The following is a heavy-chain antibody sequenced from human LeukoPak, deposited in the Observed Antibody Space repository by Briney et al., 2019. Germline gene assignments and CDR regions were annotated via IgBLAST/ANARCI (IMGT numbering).Heavy chain of an antibody. V-gene: IGHV3-7*01. Sequence: GEPLRLCCAASGFTCSIYLMSWVRQAPGKRLELGANVNRDGSQKCYVGSVKGRFTISRDNAKNSFFLQMSSLRGEDTSVYYCVAGDWGARDSFDLWGRGTMDSVSS. D-gene: IGHD2-21*02. J-gene: IGHJ3*01. CDR1: GFTCSIYL. CDR2: VNRDGSQK. CDR3: VAGDWGARDSFDL.